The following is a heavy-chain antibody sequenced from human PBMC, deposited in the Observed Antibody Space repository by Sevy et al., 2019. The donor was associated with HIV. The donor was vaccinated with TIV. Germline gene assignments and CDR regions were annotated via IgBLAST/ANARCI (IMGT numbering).Heavy chain of an antibody. J-gene: IGHJ4*02. Sequence: SETLSLTCTVSGGSISSGTYYWSWIRQPAGKGLEWIGRVYTSGSTNYNPFLKSRVTISVDTSKNQFSLKLSSVTAADTAEYCCAGEGSSGLYGELDYWGQGTLVTVSS. D-gene: IGHD6-19*01. CDR1: GGSISSGTYY. CDR2: VYTSGST. V-gene: IGHV4-61*02. CDR3: AGEGSSGLYGELDY.